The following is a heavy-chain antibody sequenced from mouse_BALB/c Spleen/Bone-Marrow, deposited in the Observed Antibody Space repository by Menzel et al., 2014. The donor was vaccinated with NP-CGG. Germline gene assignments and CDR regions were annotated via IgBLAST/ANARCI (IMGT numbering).Heavy chain of an antibody. CDR1: GFNIKDTY. Sequence: EVKVVESGAELVKPGASVKLSCTASGFNIKDTYMFWVKQRPDQGLEWIGRIDPAIINTKYDPKFQGKATIAAVTSSNTAYLQLSSLTSEDTAVYYCARYRYYGSSYAMDYWGQGTSVTVSS. V-gene: IGHV14-3*02. J-gene: IGHJ4*01. CDR2: IDPAIINT. CDR3: ARYRYYGSSYAMDY. D-gene: IGHD1-1*01.